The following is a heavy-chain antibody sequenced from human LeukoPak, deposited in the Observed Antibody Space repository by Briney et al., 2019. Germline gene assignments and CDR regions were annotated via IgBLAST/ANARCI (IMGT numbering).Heavy chain of an antibody. Sequence: PGGSLRLSCAASGFTFGSYGMSWVRQAPGKGLEWVSAISDSGGNSYYADSVKGRFTISRDNSKNTLFLQMNSLRGEDTAVYYCAKRVPYSSSWPSLDYWGQGTLVTVSS. CDR3: AKRVPYSSSWPSLDY. D-gene: IGHD6-13*01. V-gene: IGHV3-23*01. CDR2: ISDSGGNS. CDR1: GFTFGSYG. J-gene: IGHJ4*02.